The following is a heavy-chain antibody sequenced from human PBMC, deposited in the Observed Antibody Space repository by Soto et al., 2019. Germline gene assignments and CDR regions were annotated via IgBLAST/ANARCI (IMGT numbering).Heavy chain of an antibody. V-gene: IGHV3-33*01. CDR3: ARAGEFSPLDSLDY. CDR2: IWYDGSNR. J-gene: IGHJ4*02. CDR1: GFTFNNYG. D-gene: IGHD1-26*01. Sequence: QVQLVESGGGVVQPGRSLRLSCAASGFTFNNYGMHWVRQAPGKGLEWVAVIWYDGSNRYHADSVKGRFTISRDNSKNTLYLQMNSLRADDTAVYYCARAGEFSPLDSLDYWGQGTLVTVSS.